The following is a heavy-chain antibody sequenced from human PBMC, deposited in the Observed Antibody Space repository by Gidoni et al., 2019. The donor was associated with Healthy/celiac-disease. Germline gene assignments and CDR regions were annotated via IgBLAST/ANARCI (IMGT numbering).Heavy chain of an antibody. Sequence: EVQLVESGGGLVKPGGSLRLSCAASGFTFSNPWLSWVRQAPGKGLGGVGRIKSKTDGGTTDYAAPVKGRFTISRDDSKNTLYLQMNSLKTEDTAVYYCTTSLRYQLLFTWFDPWGQGTLVTVSS. J-gene: IGHJ5*02. CDR2: IKSKTDGGTT. D-gene: IGHD2-2*01. CDR1: GFTFSNPW. CDR3: TTSLRYQLLFTWFDP. V-gene: IGHV3-15*01.